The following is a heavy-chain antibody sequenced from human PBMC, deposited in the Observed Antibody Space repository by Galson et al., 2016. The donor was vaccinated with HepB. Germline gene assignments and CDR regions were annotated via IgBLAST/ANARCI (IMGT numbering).Heavy chain of an antibody. Sequence: SVKVSCKASGYTFDSYGISWVRLAPGLGLEWMGWISVYNGDTKFAQKFHDRVTMTRDTSTDTAYMELTGLTPDDTAVYYCARANYYGSGSYMGSWVDPWGQGTLVTVSS. CDR1: GYTFDSYG. CDR3: ARANYYGSGSYMGSWVDP. CDR2: ISVYNGDT. J-gene: IGHJ5*02. D-gene: IGHD3-10*01. V-gene: IGHV1-18*04.